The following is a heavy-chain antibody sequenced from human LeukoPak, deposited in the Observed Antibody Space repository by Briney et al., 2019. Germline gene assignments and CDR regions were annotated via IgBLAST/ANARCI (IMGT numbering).Heavy chain of an antibody. J-gene: IGHJ6*02. CDR2: ISAYNGNT. CDR3: TRVRSVVSSGDGLDV. D-gene: IGHD6-19*01. V-gene: IGHV1-18*01. CDR1: GYTFTSYG. Sequence: ASVKVSCKASGYTFTSYGISWVRQAPGQGLEWMGWISAYNGNTNYAQKLQGRVTMTSDPSVSTVYMELSSLRSDDTAVYYCTRVRSVVSSGDGLDVWGQGTTVTVSS.